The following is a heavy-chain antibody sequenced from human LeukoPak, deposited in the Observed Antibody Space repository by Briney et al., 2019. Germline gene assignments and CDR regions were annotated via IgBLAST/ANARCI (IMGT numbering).Heavy chain of an antibody. CDR3: AKGGYDYIWGSYRQYYFDY. Sequence: GGSLRLSCAGSGFTFSSYAMSWVRQAPGKGLEWVSAISGSGGSTYYADSVKGRFTISRDNSKNTLYLQMNSLRAEDTAVYYCAKGGYDYIWGSYRQYYFDYWGQGTLVTVSS. V-gene: IGHV3-23*01. CDR1: GFTFSSYA. J-gene: IGHJ4*02. CDR2: ISGSGGST. D-gene: IGHD3-16*02.